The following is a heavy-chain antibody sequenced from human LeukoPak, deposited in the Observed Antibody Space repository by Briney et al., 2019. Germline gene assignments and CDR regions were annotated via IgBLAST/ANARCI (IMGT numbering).Heavy chain of an antibody. CDR1: GFTFSSYA. CDR2: ISGSGGST. Sequence: GGSLRLSCAASGFTFSSYAMSRVRQAPGKGLEWVSAISGSGGSTYYADSVKGRFTISRDNSKNTLYLQMNSLRAEDTAVYYCAKVPAGVVSVPDFDYWGQGTLVTVSS. CDR3: AKVPAGVVSVPDFDY. J-gene: IGHJ4*02. V-gene: IGHV3-23*01. D-gene: IGHD4-23*01.